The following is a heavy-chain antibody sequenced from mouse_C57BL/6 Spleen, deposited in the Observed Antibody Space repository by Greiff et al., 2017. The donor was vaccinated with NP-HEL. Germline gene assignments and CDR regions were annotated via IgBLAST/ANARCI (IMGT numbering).Heavy chain of an antibody. J-gene: IGHJ4*01. CDR1: GFTFSDYG. CDR2: ISNLAYSI. D-gene: IGHD1-1*01. V-gene: IGHV5-15*01. CDR3: ARRGITTVVATDAMDY. Sequence: EVKVVESGGGLVQPGGSLKLSCAASGFTFSDYGMAWVRQAPRKGPEWVAFISNLAYSIYYADTVTGRFTISRENAKNTLYLEMSSLRSEDTAMYYCARRGITTVVATDAMDYWGQGTSVTVSS.